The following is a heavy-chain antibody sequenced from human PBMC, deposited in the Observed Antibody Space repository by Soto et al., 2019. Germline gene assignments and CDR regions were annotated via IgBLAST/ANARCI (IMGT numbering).Heavy chain of an antibody. CDR2: TYYRSRWYN. D-gene: IGHD1-7*01. V-gene: IGHV6-1*01. J-gene: IGHJ6*03. CDR1: GDSVSTNSAA. CDR3: AGTTSYQWYYMDV. Sequence: PSQTLSLTCAISGDSVSTNSAAWNWIRQSPSRGLEWLGRTYYRSRWYNDYAVPVRSRITVNADTSKNQFSLQLTSVTPEDTAVYYCAGTTSYQWYYMDVWGKGTTVNVSS.